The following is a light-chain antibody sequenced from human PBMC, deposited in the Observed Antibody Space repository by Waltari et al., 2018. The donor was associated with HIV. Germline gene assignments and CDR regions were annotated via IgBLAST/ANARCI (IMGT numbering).Light chain of an antibody. Sequence: DIVMTQSPDSLVVSLCEMATINFKSSQSVLYSSNNKNYLAWYQQKPGQPPKLLIYWASTRESGVPDRFSGSGSGTDFTLTISSLQAEDVAVYYCQQYYSTPRTFGQGTKVEIK. CDR1: QSVLYSSNNKNY. CDR2: WAS. CDR3: QQYYSTPRT. V-gene: IGKV4-1*01. J-gene: IGKJ1*01.